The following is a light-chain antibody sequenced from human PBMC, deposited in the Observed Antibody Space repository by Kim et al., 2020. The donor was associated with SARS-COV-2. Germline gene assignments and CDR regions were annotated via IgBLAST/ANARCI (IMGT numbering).Light chain of an antibody. CDR1: SSNIGDNA. Sequence: QSVLTQPPSASGTPGQRVTISCSGSSSNIGDNAVNWYQQVPGGAPKLLIYSNNQRPSGVPGRLSASKSGATASLAISGLESVDEAEYYCATWDDSLKAWVFGGGTKLTVL. CDR2: SNN. V-gene: IGLV1-44*01. J-gene: IGLJ2*01. CDR3: ATWDDSLKAWV.